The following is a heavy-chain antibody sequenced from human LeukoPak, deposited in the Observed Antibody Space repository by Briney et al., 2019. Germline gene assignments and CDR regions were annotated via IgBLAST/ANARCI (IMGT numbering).Heavy chain of an antibody. J-gene: IGHJ3*02. D-gene: IGHD3-22*01. CDR3: ARDLKYYDNGSYDDTFDI. Sequence: ASVKVSCKASGYTFTNYGISWVRQAPGQGLEWMGWIGTYNGNTYYAQKLRGRVTMTTDTSTSTAYMELRSLRSDDTAVYYCARDLKYYDNGSYDDTFDIWGQGTMITVSS. CDR2: IGTYNGNT. CDR1: GYTFTNYG. V-gene: IGHV1-18*01.